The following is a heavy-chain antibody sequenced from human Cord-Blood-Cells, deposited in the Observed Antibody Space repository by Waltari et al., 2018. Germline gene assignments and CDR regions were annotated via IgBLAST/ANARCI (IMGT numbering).Heavy chain of an antibody. CDR3: ANLEGYSGYDFDY. CDR1: GFTFSSYA. CDR2: ISGSGGST. D-gene: IGHD5-12*01. Sequence: EVQLLESGGGLVQPRGSLRLSCAASGFTFSSYAMSWVRQAPGKGLEWVSAISGSGGSTYYADSVKGRFTISRDNSKNTLYLQMNSLRAEDTAVYYCANLEGYSGYDFDYWGQGTLVTVSS. J-gene: IGHJ4*02. V-gene: IGHV3-23*01.